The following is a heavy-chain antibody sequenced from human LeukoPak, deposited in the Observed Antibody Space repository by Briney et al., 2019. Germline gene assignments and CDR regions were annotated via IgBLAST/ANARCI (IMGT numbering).Heavy chain of an antibody. D-gene: IGHD2-15*01. CDR3: ARGSSIVVVVAATRAFDI. CDR2: INHSGST. J-gene: IGHJ3*02. CDR1: GGSFSGYY. Sequence: SETLSLTCAVYGGSFSGYYWSWIRQPPGKGLEWIGEINHSGSTNYNPSLKSRVTISVDTSKNQFSLKLSSVTAADTAVYYCARGSSIVVVVAATRAFDIWSQGTMVAVSS. V-gene: IGHV4-34*01.